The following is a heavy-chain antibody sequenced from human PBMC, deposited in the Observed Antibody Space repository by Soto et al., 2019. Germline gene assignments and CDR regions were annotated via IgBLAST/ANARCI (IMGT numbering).Heavy chain of an antibody. CDR2: IDWDDDK. J-gene: IGHJ5*02. V-gene: IGHV2-70*01. D-gene: IGHD6-13*01. CDR1: GFSLSTSGMC. Sequence: SGPTLVNATQTLRLTCPFSGFSLSTSGMCVSWIRQPPGKALEWLALIDWDDDKYYSTSLKTRLTISKDTSKNQVVLTMTNMDPVDTATYYCARMMTFRSSSWFHHWFDPWGQGTLVTVSS. CDR3: ARMMTFRSSSWFHHWFDP.